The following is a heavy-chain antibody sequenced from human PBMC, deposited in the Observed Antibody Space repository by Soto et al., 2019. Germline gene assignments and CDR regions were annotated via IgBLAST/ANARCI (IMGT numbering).Heavy chain of an antibody. D-gene: IGHD3-22*01. V-gene: IGHV4-61*01. CDR1: VCSFSSGSYY. Sequence: PSETLSLTGTVSVCSFSSGSYYWSWMPQPPGKGLEWIGYIYYSGSTNYNPSLKSRVTISVDTSKNQFSLKLSSGTAEDAAEYFCEREPKYYYDSSLQDYGMDVWGQGTTVTVSS. CDR2: IYYSGST. J-gene: IGHJ6*02. CDR3: EREPKYYYDSSLQDYGMDV.